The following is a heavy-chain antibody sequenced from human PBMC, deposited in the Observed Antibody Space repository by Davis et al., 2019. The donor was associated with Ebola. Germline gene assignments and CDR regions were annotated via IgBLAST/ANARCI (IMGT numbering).Heavy chain of an antibody. CDR3: AKGGYFDSLEIDS. D-gene: IGHD3-9*01. J-gene: IGHJ5*01. Sequence: GGSLRLSCVASGFTFTTYALSWVRQAPGQGLEWVSTTSYSGGSTYYADSVKGRFTISRDNAKNTLYLQMKSLRAEDTAVYYCAKGGYFDSLEIDSWGHGTLVTVSS. CDR2: TSYSGGST. V-gene: IGHV3-23*01. CDR1: GFTFTTYA.